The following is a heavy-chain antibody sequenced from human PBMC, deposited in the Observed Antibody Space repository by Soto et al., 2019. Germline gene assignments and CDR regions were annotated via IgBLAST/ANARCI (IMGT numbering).Heavy chain of an antibody. CDR2: ITTYNGYT. D-gene: IGHD1-1*01. CDR3: ARGGMGKTYWTLDY. CDR1: GFTFTNYA. J-gene: IGHJ4*02. V-gene: IGHV1-18*01. Sequence: QVRLVQSGAEVKPPGASVKVSCEASGFTFTNYAISWVRQAPGQGLEWMGWITTYNGYTNYAQNLQDRITLTTDTSTSTAFMELRSLRSDATAVYYCARGGMGKTYWTLDYWGQGILVTVSS.